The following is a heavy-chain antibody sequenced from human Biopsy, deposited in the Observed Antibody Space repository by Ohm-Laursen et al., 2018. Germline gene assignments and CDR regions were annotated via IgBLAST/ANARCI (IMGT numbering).Heavy chain of an antibody. CDR1: GYSISRGYY. V-gene: IGHV4-4*07. Sequence: SETLSLTCDVSGYSISRGYYWSWMRQPAGKGLEWIGRLFTSGTTNYSPPLNNRVTMSVDTSKNPFSLRLTSVTAADTAVYYCVRGGSGSFPFDYWGPGTLVTVSS. D-gene: IGHD3-10*01. CDR3: VRGGSGSFPFDY. CDR2: LFTSGTT. J-gene: IGHJ4*02.